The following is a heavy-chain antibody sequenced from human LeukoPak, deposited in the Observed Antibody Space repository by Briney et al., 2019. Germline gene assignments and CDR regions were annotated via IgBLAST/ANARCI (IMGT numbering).Heavy chain of an antibody. Sequence: SETLSLTCTVSGGSISSSSYYWGWIRQPPGKGLEWIGSIYYSGSTYYNPSLKSRVTIFVDTSKNQFSLKLSSVTAADTAVYYCARLLAGYSSGWYPSYLPNRFDPWGQGTLVTVSS. CDR1: GGSISSSSYY. V-gene: IGHV4-39*01. CDR2: IYYSGST. CDR3: ARLLAGYSSGWYPSYLPNRFDP. J-gene: IGHJ5*02. D-gene: IGHD6-19*01.